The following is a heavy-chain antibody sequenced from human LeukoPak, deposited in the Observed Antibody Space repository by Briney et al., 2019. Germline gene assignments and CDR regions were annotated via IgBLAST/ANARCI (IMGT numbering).Heavy chain of an antibody. J-gene: IGHJ6*02. D-gene: IGHD3-3*01. CDR2: IYTSGST. CDR3: AREVEHDFWSGYLNYYYGMDV. V-gene: IGHV4-61*02. CDR1: GGSISSGSYY. Sequence: SQTLSLTCTVSGGSISSGSYYWSWIRQPAGKGLEWIGRIYTSGSTNYNPSLKSRVTILVDTSKNQFSLKLSSVTAADTAVYYCAREVEHDFWSGYLNYYYGMDVWGQGTTVTVSS.